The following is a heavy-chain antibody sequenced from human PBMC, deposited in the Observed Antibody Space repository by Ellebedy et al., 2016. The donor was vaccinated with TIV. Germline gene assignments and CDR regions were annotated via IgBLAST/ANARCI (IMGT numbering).Heavy chain of an antibody. CDR2: ITPDSGAT. CDR1: GYTFTGYY. J-gene: IGHJ4*02. V-gene: IGHV1-2*02. Sequence: ASVKVSCKASGYTFTGYYIHWVRQAPGQGLEWMGWITPDSGATRCEPKFQGRVTMTSDTSTTTAYMELNSLRYDDTAVYYCATLPYISRSSAYWGQGTLVTVSS. CDR3: ATLPYISRSSAY. D-gene: IGHD3-16*01.